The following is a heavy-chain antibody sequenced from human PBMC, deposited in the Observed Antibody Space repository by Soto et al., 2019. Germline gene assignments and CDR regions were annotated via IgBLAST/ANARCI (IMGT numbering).Heavy chain of an antibody. J-gene: IGHJ6*03. CDR2: ISGSGGST. D-gene: IGHD4-17*01. CDR3: AKPSDGGPFLAYYYMDV. Sequence: EVQLLESGGGLVQPGGSLRLSCAASGFTFSSYAMSWVRQAPGKGLEWVSAISGSGGSTYYADSVKGRFTISRDNSKNTLYLQMNSLRDEDTAVYYCAKPSDGGPFLAYYYMDVWGKGTPVTVSS. V-gene: IGHV3-23*01. CDR1: GFTFSSYA.